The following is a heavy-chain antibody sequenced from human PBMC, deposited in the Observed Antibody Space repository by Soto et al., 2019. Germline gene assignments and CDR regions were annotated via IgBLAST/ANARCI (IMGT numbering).Heavy chain of an antibody. CDR3: ARDSSGWTRHFDY. D-gene: IGHD6-19*01. CDR2: INAGNGNT. Sequence: ASVKVSCKASGYTFTSYAMHWVRQAPGQRLEWMGWINAGNGNTKYSQKFQGRVTITRDTSASTAYMELSSLRSEDTAVYYCARDSSGWTRHFDYWGQGTLVTVSS. J-gene: IGHJ4*02. CDR1: GYTFTSYA. V-gene: IGHV1-3*01.